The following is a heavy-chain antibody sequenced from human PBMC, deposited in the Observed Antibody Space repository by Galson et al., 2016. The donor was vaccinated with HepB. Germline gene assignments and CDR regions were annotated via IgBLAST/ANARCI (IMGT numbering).Heavy chain of an antibody. CDR1: GFTFSSNW. CDR3: ARDSLINQDDVFDV. D-gene: IGHD5-24*01. J-gene: IGHJ3*01. Sequence: SLRLSCAGSGFTFSSNWMSWVRQAPGKGLEWVANIKEDGSEKYYVDSVKGRFTISRDNAKNSLFLQMNSLRAEDTAVYFCARDSLINQDDVFDVWGQGTRVTVSS. V-gene: IGHV3-7*01. CDR2: IKEDGSEK.